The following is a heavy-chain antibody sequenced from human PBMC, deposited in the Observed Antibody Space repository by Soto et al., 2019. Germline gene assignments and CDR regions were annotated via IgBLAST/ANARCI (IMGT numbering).Heavy chain of an antibody. CDR2: MNPNSGNT. D-gene: IGHD2-2*01. J-gene: IGHJ6*02. CDR3: ARDRAVLVPAALNDYYYYGMGV. V-gene: IGHV1-8*01. Sequence: QVQLVQSGAEVKKPGASVKVSCKASGYTFTSYDINWVRQATGQGLEWMGWMNPNSGNTGYAQKFQGRVTMTRNTSISTAYMELSSLRSEDTAVYYCARDRAVLVPAALNDYYYYGMGVWGQGTTVTVSS. CDR1: GYTFTSYD.